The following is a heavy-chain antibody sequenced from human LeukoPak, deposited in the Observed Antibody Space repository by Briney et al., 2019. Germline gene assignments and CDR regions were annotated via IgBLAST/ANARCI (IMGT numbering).Heavy chain of an antibody. CDR3: ARGQWELLLYHDY. D-gene: IGHD1-26*01. V-gene: IGHV1-2*02. J-gene: IGHJ4*02. CDR2: INPNSGGT. CDR1: GYIFIGYY. Sequence: ASVKVSCKTSGYIFIGYYMHWVRQAPGQGLEWMGWINPNSGGTNYAQKFQGRVTMTRDTSITTAYMEVGSLTSDDTAVYYCARGQWELLLYHDYWGQGTLVTVSS.